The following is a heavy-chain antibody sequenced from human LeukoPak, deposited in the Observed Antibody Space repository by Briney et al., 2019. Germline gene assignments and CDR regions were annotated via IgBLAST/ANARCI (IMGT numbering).Heavy chain of an antibody. CDR1: GGSISSGGYS. CDR3: ARTYYDLWSGYYTHFDY. J-gene: IGHJ4*02. CDR2: IYHSGST. D-gene: IGHD3-3*01. V-gene: IGHV4-30-2*01. Sequence: SETLSLTCAVSGGSISSGGYSWSWSRQPPGKGLEWIGYIYHSGSTYYNPSLKSRVTISVDRSKNQFSLKLSSVTAADTAVYYCARTYYDLWSGYYTHFDYWGQGTLVTVSS.